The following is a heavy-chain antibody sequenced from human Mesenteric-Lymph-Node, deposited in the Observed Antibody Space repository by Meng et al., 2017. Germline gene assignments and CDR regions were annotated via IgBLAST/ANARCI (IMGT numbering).Heavy chain of an antibody. CDR1: GFTFSRFW. CDR2: INSDGSST. J-gene: IGHJ4*02. Sequence: EGQLVESGGGLVQPGGSLRLSCAASGFTFSRFWMHWVRQAPGKGLVWVSHINSDGSSTTYADSVKGRFTISRDNAKNTLYLQMNSLRADDTAIYYCARDGDGMTDLDYWGQGTLVTVSS. D-gene: IGHD5-24*01. CDR3: ARDGDGMTDLDY. V-gene: IGHV3-74*01.